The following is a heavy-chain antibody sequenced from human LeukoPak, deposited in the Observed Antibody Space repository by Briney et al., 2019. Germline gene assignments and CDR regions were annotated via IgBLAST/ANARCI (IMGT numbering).Heavy chain of an antibody. Sequence: PSETLSLTCSVSGGSINYYYWSWIRQPPGRGLEWIGYIYATGSTDYNPSLKSRVTISVDTSKNQFSLELRAVTAADTAVYYCAKQKGLDPWGQGILVTVSA. J-gene: IGHJ5*02. D-gene: IGHD1/OR15-1a*01. CDR1: GGSINYYY. CDR3: AKQKGLDP. CDR2: IYATGST. V-gene: IGHV4-59*01.